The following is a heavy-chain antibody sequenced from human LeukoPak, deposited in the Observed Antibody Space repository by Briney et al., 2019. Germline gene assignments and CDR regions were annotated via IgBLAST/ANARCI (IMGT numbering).Heavy chain of an antibody. CDR3: TRGFGCGDLYYFDY. CDR2: INPHSGVT. V-gene: IGHV1-2*02. J-gene: IGHJ4*02. Sequence: ASVKVSCRASGYTFTNYYMHWLRQAPGQGLEWMGWINPHSGVTNYAQKFQGRVTMTRGTSISAAYMELSRLRSDDTAVYYCTRGFGCGDLYYFDYWGQGTLGTVSS. CDR1: GYTFTNYY. D-gene: IGHD3-16*01.